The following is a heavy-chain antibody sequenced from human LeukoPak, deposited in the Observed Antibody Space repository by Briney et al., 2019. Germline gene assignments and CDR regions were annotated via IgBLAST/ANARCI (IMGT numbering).Heavy chain of an antibody. J-gene: IGHJ5*02. CDR1: GFTFSSYA. CDR3: AKGPGLNWFDP. Sequence: PGGSLRLSCAASGFTFSSYAMSWVRQAPGKGLEWVSVISGGGSARYYADSVEGRFTISRDNSKNTLYLQMNSLRVEDTAVYYCAKGPGLNWFDPWGQGTLVTVSS. V-gene: IGHV3-23*01. CDR2: ISGGGSAR.